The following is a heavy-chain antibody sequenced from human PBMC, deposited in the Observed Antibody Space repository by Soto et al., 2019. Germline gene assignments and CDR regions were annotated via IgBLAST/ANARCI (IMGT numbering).Heavy chain of an antibody. CDR1: GLSFSGYY. Sequence: SETLSLTCAVYGLSFSGYYWSWIRQPPGKGLEWIGEINHSGSTHYNPSLKSRITMSLDTSKNQISLKLNSVTAADTAVYYCARNRYCSTTSCYRVDYWGQGTRVTVSS. CDR3: ARNRYCSTTSCYRVDY. J-gene: IGHJ4*02. V-gene: IGHV4-34*01. D-gene: IGHD2-2*02. CDR2: INHSGST.